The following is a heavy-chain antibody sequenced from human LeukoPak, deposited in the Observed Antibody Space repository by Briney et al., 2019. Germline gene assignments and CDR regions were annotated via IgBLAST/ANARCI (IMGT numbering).Heavy chain of an antibody. CDR2: IYSGGST. D-gene: IGHD3-16*02. Sequence: SETLSLTCTVSGGSISSNNFYGGLIRQPPGKGLEWIVSIYSGGSTFYNPSLKSRVTLSVDKSKNQFSLRLNSVTAADTAMYYCARSHDHLWGNYPDYWGQGTLVTVSS. V-gene: IGHV4-39*07. CDR3: ARSHDHLWGNYPDY. CDR1: GGSISSNNFY. J-gene: IGHJ4*02.